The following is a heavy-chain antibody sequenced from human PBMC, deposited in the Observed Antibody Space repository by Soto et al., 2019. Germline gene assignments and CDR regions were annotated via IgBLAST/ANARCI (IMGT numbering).Heavy chain of an antibody. J-gene: IGHJ4*02. V-gene: IGHV3-73*01. CDR3: TRGSSD. Sequence: EVQLVESGGGLVQPAGSLKLSCAASGFTFSGSAMHWVRQASGKGLEWVGRIRSKANSYATAYAASVKGRFTISRDDSNNTAYLQMNSLRTEDTAVYYCTRGSSDWGQGTLVTVSS. CDR2: IRSKANSYAT. CDR1: GFTFSGSA.